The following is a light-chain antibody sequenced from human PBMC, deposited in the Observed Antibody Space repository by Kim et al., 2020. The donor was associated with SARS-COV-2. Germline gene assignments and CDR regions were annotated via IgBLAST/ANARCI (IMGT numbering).Light chain of an antibody. V-gene: IGLV1-40*01. J-gene: IGLJ2*01. CDR1: GAGYE. CDR2: GNS. Sequence: GAPGQRVTISCTAGAGYEVHWCQRLPGTAPKLLIYGNSIRPAGVPDRFSGSKSGTSASLAITGLQAEDEADYYCQSYDSSLSGYVVFGGGTQLTVL. CDR3: QSYDSSLSGYVV.